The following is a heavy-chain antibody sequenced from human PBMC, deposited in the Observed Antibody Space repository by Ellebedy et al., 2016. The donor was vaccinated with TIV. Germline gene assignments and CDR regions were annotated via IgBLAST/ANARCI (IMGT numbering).Heavy chain of an antibody. CDR3: AREPGPRNYSGGSNYDDF. D-gene: IGHD2-21*01. Sequence: GESLKISCAASGFTFSNSAMGWVRQAPGKGLEWVSSISDGGGGTYFTDSVEGRFTISRDNSENTLYLQINSLRAEDTAVYYCAREPGPRNYSGGSNYDDFWGQGTLVTVSS. J-gene: IGHJ4*02. CDR2: ISDGGGGT. CDR1: GFTFSNSA. V-gene: IGHV3-23*01.